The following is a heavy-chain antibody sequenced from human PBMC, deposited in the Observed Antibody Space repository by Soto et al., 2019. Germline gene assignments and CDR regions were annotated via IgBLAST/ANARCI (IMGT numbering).Heavy chain of an antibody. Sequence: QVQLVQSGAEVKKPGASVKVSCKASGYTFTSYGISWVRQAPGQGLEWMGWISAYNGNTNYAQKLQGRVTMTTDTSTSTAYMELRSLRYDETAVYYCARDALYNWNDVPYYFDYWGQGTLVTVSS. J-gene: IGHJ4*02. CDR1: GYTFTSYG. CDR3: ARDALYNWNDVPYYFDY. V-gene: IGHV1-18*01. CDR2: ISAYNGNT. D-gene: IGHD1-1*01.